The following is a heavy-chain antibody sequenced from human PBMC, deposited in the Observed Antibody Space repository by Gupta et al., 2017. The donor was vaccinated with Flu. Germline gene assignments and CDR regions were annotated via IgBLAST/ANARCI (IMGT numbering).Heavy chain of an antibody. V-gene: IGHV5-51*01. Sequence: WIGWVRQMPGKGLEWMGIIFPGDSDTKYSPSFEGQGTISVDKSISTAYLQWSSLKASDTAMYYCASFGVLRWFYHDGMDVWGQGTTVTVSS. CDR1: W. CDR2: IFPGDSDT. D-gene: IGHD3-3*01. CDR3: ASFGVLRWFYHDGMDV. J-gene: IGHJ6*02.